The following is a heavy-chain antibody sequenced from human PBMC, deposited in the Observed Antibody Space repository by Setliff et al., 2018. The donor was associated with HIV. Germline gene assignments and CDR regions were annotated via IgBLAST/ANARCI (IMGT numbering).Heavy chain of an antibody. D-gene: IGHD3-22*01. CDR3: ARASYSYDSTGYLY. J-gene: IGHJ4*02. CDR2: IYYSGST. V-gene: IGHV4-31*03. CDR1: GGSISSGGYY. Sequence: PSENLSLTCTVSGGSISSGGYYWSWIRQHPGKGLEWIGYIYYSGSTDYNPSLKSRVTISVDPSKNQFSLKMNSVTAADTAVYYCARASYSYDSTGYLYWGQGTLVTVSS.